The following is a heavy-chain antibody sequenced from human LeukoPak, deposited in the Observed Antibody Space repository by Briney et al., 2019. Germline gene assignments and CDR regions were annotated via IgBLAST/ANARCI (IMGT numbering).Heavy chain of an antibody. Sequence: GRSLRLSCTASGFTFADYAMTWVRQAPGKGLEWVGFIRSKIYGGTIEYAASVKGRFTISRDDSKSIAYLQMSSLKTEDTAVYYCARDAGFAMASFDYWGQGTLVTVSS. V-gene: IGHV3-49*04. CDR1: GFTFADYA. D-gene: IGHD2-2*01. CDR2: IRSKIYGGTI. CDR3: ARDAGFAMASFDY. J-gene: IGHJ4*02.